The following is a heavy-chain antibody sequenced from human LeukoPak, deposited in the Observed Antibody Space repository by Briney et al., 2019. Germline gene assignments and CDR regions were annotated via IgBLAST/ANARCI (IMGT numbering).Heavy chain of an antibody. D-gene: IGHD3-22*01. Sequence: GGSLRLSCAASGFTFSSYWMSWVRQAPGKGLEWVAVIWYDGSNKYYADSVKGRFTISRDNSKNTLYLQMNSLRAEDTAVYYCARGDYYDSSGYYSWGQGTLVTVSS. CDR1: GFTFSSYW. CDR3: ARGDYYDSSGYYS. CDR2: IWYDGSNK. J-gene: IGHJ4*02. V-gene: IGHV3-33*08.